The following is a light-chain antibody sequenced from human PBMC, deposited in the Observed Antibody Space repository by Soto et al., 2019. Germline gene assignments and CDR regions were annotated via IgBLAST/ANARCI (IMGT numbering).Light chain of an antibody. CDR2: AAS. CDR1: QTIIRY. CDR3: QQSYSTLFS. J-gene: IGKJ3*01. V-gene: IGKV1-39*01. Sequence: DIPMTQSPSSLSASVGDRVTITCRASQTIIRYLNWYQQKVGRAPNLLIYAASSLQSGVPSRFSGSGSGTEFTLTISSLQPEDFATYYCQQSYSTLFSFGPGTKVEIK.